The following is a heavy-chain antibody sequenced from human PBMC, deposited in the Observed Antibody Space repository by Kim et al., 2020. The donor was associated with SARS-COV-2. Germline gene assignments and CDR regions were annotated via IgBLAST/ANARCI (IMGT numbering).Heavy chain of an antibody. CDR3: LGGYYFDY. V-gene: IGHV1-3*01. Sequence: ASVKVSCKTSRHTFTRDSIHWVRQAPGQGLEWLGGIDCGNGNAIYSQNFQGRVTFTTDTSASTGYMELSSLRSEDSAVYYCLGGYYFDYWGQGTLVTVSS. D-gene: IGHD2-15*01. J-gene: IGHJ4*02. CDR2: IDCGNGNA. CDR1: RHTFTRDS.